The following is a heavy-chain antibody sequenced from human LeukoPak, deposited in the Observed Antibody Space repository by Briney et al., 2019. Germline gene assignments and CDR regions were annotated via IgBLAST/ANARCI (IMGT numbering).Heavy chain of an antibody. Sequence: GGSLRLSCANSGFTFEGCAMHWVRQAPGKGPEWVSSINWDSGYIEYADSVRGRFTISRDNAKNSLYLQMNSLKAGDTALYYCAREGSVCSNGICRYFDFWGQGTLVTVSS. CDR3: AREGSVCSNGICRYFDF. CDR1: GFTFEGCA. V-gene: IGHV3-9*01. CDR2: INWDSGYI. D-gene: IGHD2-8*01. J-gene: IGHJ4*02.